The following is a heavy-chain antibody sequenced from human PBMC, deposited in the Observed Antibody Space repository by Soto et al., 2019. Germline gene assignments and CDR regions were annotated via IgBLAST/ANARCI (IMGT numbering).Heavy chain of an antibody. D-gene: IGHD3-10*01. CDR1: GFTFSSYA. V-gene: IGHV3-30-3*01. CDR3: ASPGSGSYSGYFDY. J-gene: IGHJ4*02. Sequence: GGSLRLSCAASGFTFSSYAMHWVRQAPGKGLEWVAVISYDGSNKYYADSVKGRFTISRDNSKNTLYLQMNSLRAEDTAVYYCASPGSGSYSGYFDYWGQGTLVTVYS. CDR2: ISYDGSNK.